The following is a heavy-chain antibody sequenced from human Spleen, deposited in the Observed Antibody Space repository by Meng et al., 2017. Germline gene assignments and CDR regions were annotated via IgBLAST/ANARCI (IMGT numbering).Heavy chain of an antibody. CDR2: IWYDGSDK. D-gene: IGHD3-22*01. CDR3: ARDTYDSSGFSKMYYFDY. V-gene: IGHV3-33*01. CDR1: GISFKRNG. Sequence: GESLKISCAASGISFKRNGMHWVRQAPGKGLEWVAVIWYDGSDKKHGDSVKGRFTISRDNSKNTLYLHMNSLRAEDTAVYYCARDTYDSSGFSKMYYFDYWGQGTLVTVSS. J-gene: IGHJ4*02.